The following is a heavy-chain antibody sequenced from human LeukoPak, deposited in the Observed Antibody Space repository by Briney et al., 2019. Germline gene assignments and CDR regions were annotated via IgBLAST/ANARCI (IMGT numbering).Heavy chain of an antibody. Sequence: PGGSLRLSCAASGFTFSSYAMGWVRQAPGKGLEWVSAISGSGGSTYYADSVKGRFTISRDNSKNTLYLQMNSLRAEDTAVYYCAKFIYYYDSSGSRGYFDYWGQGTLVTVSS. CDR2: ISGSGGST. V-gene: IGHV3-23*01. J-gene: IGHJ4*02. D-gene: IGHD3-22*01. CDR1: GFTFSSYA. CDR3: AKFIYYYDSSGSRGYFDY.